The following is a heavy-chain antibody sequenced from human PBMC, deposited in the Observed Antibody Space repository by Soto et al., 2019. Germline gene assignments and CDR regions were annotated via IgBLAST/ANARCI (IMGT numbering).Heavy chain of an antibody. CDR2: IYYSGST. D-gene: IGHD3-9*01. CDR3: ARVDILTVYGCTDV. V-gene: IGHV4-30-4*01. CDR1: GDSIRSGEQY. J-gene: IGHJ6*02. Sequence: SETLSLTCTVSGDSIRSGEQYWSWIRQPPGKGLEWIGYIYYSGSTYYNPSLKSRVTLSVDTSKNQFSLELTSVTAADTAVYFCARVDILTVYGCTDVWGQGTTVTVSS.